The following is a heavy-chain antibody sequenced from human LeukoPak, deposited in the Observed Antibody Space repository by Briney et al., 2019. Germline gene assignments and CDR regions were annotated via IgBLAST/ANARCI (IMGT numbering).Heavy chain of an antibody. CDR1: GGSISSSSYY. CDR3: ARQKDDYVWGSYRSLPDY. CDR2: IYYSGST. J-gene: IGHJ4*02. D-gene: IGHD3-16*02. Sequence: SETLSLTCTVSGGSISSSSYYWGWIRQPPGKGLEWIASIYYSGSTYYNPSLESRVTISVDTSKNQFSLKLSSVTAADTAVYYCARQKDDYVWGSYRSLPDYWGQGTLVTVSS. V-gene: IGHV4-39*01.